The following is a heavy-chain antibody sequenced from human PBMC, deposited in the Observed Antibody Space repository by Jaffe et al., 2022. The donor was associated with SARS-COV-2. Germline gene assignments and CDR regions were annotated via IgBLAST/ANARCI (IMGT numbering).Heavy chain of an antibody. CDR3: ARDPLDLRLGELSLDY. J-gene: IGHJ4*02. D-gene: IGHD3-16*02. CDR1: GYTFTSYG. V-gene: IGHV1-18*01. CDR2: ISAYDGNT. Sequence: QVQLVQSGAEVKKPGASVKVSCKASGYTFTSYGISWVRQAPGQGLEWMGWISAYDGNTNYAQKLQGRVTVTTDTSTSTAYMELRSLRSDDTAVYYCARDPLDLRLGELSLDYWGQGTLVTVSS.